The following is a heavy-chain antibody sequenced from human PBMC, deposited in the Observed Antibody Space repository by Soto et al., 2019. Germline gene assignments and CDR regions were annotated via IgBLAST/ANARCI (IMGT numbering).Heavy chain of an antibody. D-gene: IGHD3-16*01. CDR2: IRDRAYSYAT. Sequence: EVLLVESGGGMVQPGGSLKLSCADSGFVFKESSIHWVRQASGKGLEWVGRIRDRAYSYATAYAESVKGRLTISRDHSNNTAYLQMSGLKNEDTAIYYCTRLISAAHDYWGQGTLVTVSS. J-gene: IGHJ4*02. CDR1: GFVFKESS. V-gene: IGHV3-73*01. CDR3: TRLISAAHDY.